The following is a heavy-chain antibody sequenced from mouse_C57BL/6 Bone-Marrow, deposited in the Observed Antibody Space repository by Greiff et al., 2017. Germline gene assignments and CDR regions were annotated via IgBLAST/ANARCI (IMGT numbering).Heavy chain of an antibody. CDR2: ISDGGSYT. J-gene: IGHJ1*03. D-gene: IGHD1-1*01. CDR1: GFTFSSYA. CDR3: AREQGGSSLNWYFDV. V-gene: IGHV5-4*01. Sequence: EVKLVESGGGLVKPGGSLKLSCAASGFTFSSYAMSWVRQTPEKRLEWVATISDGGSYTYYPDTVKGRFTISRDNATNNLYLQMSHLKSDDTTMYYSAREQGGSSLNWYFDVWGTGTTVTVSS.